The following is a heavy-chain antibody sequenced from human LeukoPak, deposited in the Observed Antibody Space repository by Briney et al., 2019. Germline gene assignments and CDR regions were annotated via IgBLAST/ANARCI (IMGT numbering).Heavy chain of an antibody. D-gene: IGHD2-15*01. CDR3: AKTKSGYCSGGTCYVDY. CDR2: ISNSGGST. V-gene: IGHV3-23*01. Sequence: GGSLRLSCAASGFTISSYAMSWVRQAPGKGLEWVSAISNSGGSTYYADSVKGRFTISRDNSKNTLYLQMNSLRAEDTAVYYCAKTKSGYCSGGTCYVDYWGQGTLVTVSS. J-gene: IGHJ4*02. CDR1: GFTISSYA.